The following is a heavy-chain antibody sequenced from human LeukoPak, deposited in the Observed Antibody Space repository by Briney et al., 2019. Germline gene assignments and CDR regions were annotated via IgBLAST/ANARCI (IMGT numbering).Heavy chain of an antibody. Sequence: ASVKVSCQTSGYTFTDSYIHWVRQAPGQGLEWMGRINPNSGDPNYPQKFQGRVTMTRDTSISTAYMELSRLRSDDTAVYYCARIPGIAAAGQSWGQGTLVTVSS. D-gene: IGHD6-13*01. CDR1: GYTFTDSY. J-gene: IGHJ4*02. CDR3: ARIPGIAAAGQS. V-gene: IGHV1-2*06. CDR2: INPNSGDP.